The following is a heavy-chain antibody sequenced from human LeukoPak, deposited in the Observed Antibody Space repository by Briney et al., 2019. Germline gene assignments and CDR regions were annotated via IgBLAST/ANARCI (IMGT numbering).Heavy chain of an antibody. Sequence: GGSLRLSCVASGFTFSRYWMSWVRQAPGKGLEWVANIKQDGSEKYYVDSVKGRFTISRDDPKNTLYLQMSSLRAEDTAVYYCARGRYSSGFVEYWGQGTLVTVS. CDR2: IKQDGSEK. V-gene: IGHV3-7*02. J-gene: IGHJ4*02. D-gene: IGHD6-25*01. CDR3: ARGRYSSGFVEY. CDR1: GFTFSRYW.